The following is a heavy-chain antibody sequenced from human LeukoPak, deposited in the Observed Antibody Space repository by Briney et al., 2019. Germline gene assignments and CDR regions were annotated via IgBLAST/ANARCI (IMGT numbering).Heavy chain of an antibody. V-gene: IGHV4-59*01. CDR3: ARVRPFHYYYYYGMDV. CDR1: GGSISSYY. J-gene: IGHJ6*02. CDR2: IYYSGST. Sequence: SETLSLTCTVSGGSISSYYWSWIRQPPGKGLEWIGYIYYSGSTNYNPSLKSRVTISVDTSKNQFSLKLSSVTAADTAVYYCARVRPFHYYYYYGMDVRGQGTTVTVSS. D-gene: IGHD6-6*01.